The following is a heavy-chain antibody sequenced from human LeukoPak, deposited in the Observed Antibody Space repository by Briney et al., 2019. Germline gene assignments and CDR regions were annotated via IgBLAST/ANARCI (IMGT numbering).Heavy chain of an antibody. CDR1: GLTFSSFA. J-gene: IGHJ4*02. V-gene: IGHV3-23*01. CDR3: AKEGTYYDSNDYYTH. Sequence: GGSLRLSCAASGLTFSSFAMRWVRQAPGKGLEWVSSVSGSGGATYYADSVKGRFTISRDNSKNTLFLQMSSLRVEDTAIYYCAKEGTYYDSNDYYTHWGQGTLVAVSS. D-gene: IGHD3-22*01. CDR2: VSGSGGAT.